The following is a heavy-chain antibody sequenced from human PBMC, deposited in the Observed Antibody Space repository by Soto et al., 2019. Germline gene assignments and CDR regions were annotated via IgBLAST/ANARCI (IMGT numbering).Heavy chain of an antibody. CDR1: GYSFTSYW. CDR2: IYPGDSDT. D-gene: IGHD2-2*01. J-gene: IGHJ3*02. Sequence: GESLKISCKGSGYSFTSYWIGWVRQMPGKGLEWMGIIYPGDSDTRYSPSFQGQVTISADKSISTAYLQWSSLKASDTAMYSCASRDCSSTSCYLDAFDIWGQGTMVTVSS. V-gene: IGHV5-51*01. CDR3: ASRDCSSTSCYLDAFDI.